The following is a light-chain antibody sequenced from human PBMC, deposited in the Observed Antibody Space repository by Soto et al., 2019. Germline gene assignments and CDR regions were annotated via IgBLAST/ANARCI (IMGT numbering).Light chain of an antibody. CDR3: QQYGSSSWK. J-gene: IGKJ1*01. Sequence: EIVLTQSPGTLSLSPGERATLSCRASQSVSSSYLAWYQQKPGQAPRLLIYGTSSRATAIPDRFSGSGSGTDFTLTISRLEPEDFAVYYCQQYGSSSWKFGQGNKVDIK. CDR2: GTS. V-gene: IGKV3-20*01. CDR1: QSVSSSY.